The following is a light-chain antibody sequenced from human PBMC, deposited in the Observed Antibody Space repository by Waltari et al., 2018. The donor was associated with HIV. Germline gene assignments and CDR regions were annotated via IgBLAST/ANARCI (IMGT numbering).Light chain of an antibody. Sequence: EVVMTQSPATLSVSPGERATLSCRASQSVKTNLAWYQQKPGQAPRLLIHGASTTASGVAARFSGSGSVTEFTLTISSLQSEDVAVYFCHQYYHWPRTFGQGTKV. CDR2: GAS. J-gene: IGKJ1*01. CDR3: HQYYHWPRT. CDR1: QSVKTN. V-gene: IGKV3D-15*01.